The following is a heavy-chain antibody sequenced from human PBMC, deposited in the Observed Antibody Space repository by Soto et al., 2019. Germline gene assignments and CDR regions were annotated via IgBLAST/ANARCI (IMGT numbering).Heavy chain of an antibody. CDR3: AGEISSSWYDRGFWFAP. CDR1: GFTFSSYY. V-gene: IGHV1-46*03. J-gene: IGHJ5*02. CDR2: INPSGGST. D-gene: IGHD6-13*01. Sequence: PGGSLKLSCAASGFTFSSYYMHWVRQAPGQGLEWMGIINPSGGSTSDAQKFQGRVTMTRDTSTSTDYMELSSLRSEDTAVYYCAGEISSSWYDRGFWFAPWGQGTLVTVSS.